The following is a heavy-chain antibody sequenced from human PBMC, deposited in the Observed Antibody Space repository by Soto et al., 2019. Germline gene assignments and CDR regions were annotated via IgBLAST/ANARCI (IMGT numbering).Heavy chain of an antibody. CDR2: IYYSGGT. J-gene: IGHJ4*02. CDR3: ASVNILHGYYLDH. D-gene: IGHD3-9*01. CDR1: GGSISSSSYF. Sequence: SETLSLTCTVSGGSISSSSYFWGWIRQPPGKGLEWIGSIYYSGGTYYNPSLKSRVTISVDTSKNQFSLKLSSVTAADTAVYYCASVNILHGYYLDHWGQGTLVTIS. V-gene: IGHV4-39*01.